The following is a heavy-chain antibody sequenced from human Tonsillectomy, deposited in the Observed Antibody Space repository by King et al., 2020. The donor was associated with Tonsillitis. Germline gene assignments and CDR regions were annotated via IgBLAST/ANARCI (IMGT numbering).Heavy chain of an antibody. D-gene: IGHD1-26*01. V-gene: IGHV3-7*01. CDR2: IKEDGRDK. CDR3: ARDPGSDAFDI. J-gene: IGHJ3*02. Sequence: VQLVESGGGLVQPGGSLRLSCAVSGFTSSYYWMSWVRQAPGGGLEVGANIKEDGRDKYYVDSVKGRFTISRDNAKNSPYLQMNSLRAEDTAVYYCARDPGSDAFDIWGQGTLVSVSS. CDR1: GFTSSYYW.